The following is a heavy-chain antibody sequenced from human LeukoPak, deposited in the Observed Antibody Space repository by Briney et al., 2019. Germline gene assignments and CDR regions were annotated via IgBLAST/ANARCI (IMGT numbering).Heavy chain of an antibody. CDR2: IYYSGST. CDR1: GGSISSYY. Sequence: SETLSLTCTVSGGSISSYYWSWIRQPPGKGLEWIGYIYYSGSTNYSPSLKSRVTISVDTSKNQFSLKLSSVTAADTAVYYCARDSSGWFYFDYWGQGTLVTVSS. V-gene: IGHV4-59*01. D-gene: IGHD6-19*01. CDR3: ARDSSGWFYFDY. J-gene: IGHJ4*02.